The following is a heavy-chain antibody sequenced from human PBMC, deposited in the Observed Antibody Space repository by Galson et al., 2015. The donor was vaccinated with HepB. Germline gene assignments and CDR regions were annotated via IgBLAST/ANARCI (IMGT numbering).Heavy chain of an antibody. V-gene: IGHV3-48*01. D-gene: IGHD3-10*01. J-gene: IGHJ2*01. CDR3: ARVYFGSGSSSAYWYFDL. CDR1: GFTFSSYT. Sequence: SLRLSCAASGFTFSSYTMNWVRQAPGKGLESVSYISSTGTTMYYADSAKGRFTISRDNARNSLYLQMNSLRGEDTAVYYCARVYFGSGSSSAYWYFDLWGRGALVTVSS. CDR2: ISSTGTTM.